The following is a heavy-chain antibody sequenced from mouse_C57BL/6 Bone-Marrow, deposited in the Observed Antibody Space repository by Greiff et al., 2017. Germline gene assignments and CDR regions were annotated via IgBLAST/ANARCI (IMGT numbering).Heavy chain of an antibody. D-gene: IGHD2-3*01. CDR1: GYTFTGYW. V-gene: IGHV1-9*01. CDR3: ASSVDGYFFDY. J-gene: IGHJ2*01. CDR2: ILPGSGST. Sequence: VQLQQSGAELMKPGASVKLSCKATGYTFTGYWIEWVKQRPGHGLEWIGEILPGSGSTNYNEKFKGKATFTADTSSNTAYMQLSSLTTEDSAIYYCASSVDGYFFDYWGKGTTLTVSS.